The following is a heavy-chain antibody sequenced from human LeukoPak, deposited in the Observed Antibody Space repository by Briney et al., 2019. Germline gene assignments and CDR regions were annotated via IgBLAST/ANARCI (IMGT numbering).Heavy chain of an antibody. CDR1: GYSISSSNW. Sequence: SETLSLTCAVSGYSISSSNWWGWIRQPPGKGLEWIGFIYYSGSAYYNPSLKSRVTMSVDTSKNQFTLRLSSVTAVDTAVYFCARSSGSYFGLDYWGQGTLVTVSS. CDR3: ARSSGSYFGLDY. J-gene: IGHJ4*02. CDR2: IYYSGSA. D-gene: IGHD1-26*01. V-gene: IGHV4-28*01.